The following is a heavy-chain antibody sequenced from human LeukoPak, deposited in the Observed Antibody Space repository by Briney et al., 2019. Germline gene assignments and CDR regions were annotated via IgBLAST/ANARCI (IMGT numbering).Heavy chain of an antibody. D-gene: IGHD3-22*01. CDR1: GYTFTGHY. CDR2: INIGSGDT. J-gene: IGHJ4*02. V-gene: IGHV1-2*02. CDR3: AKDRSTHYDSCLDY. Sequence: GASVKVSCKASGYTFTGHYLHWVRQAPGQGLEWMGWINIGSGDTNCAQKFQGRVTMTRDTSITTAYLEVTRLTSDDTAVYYCAKDRSTHYDSCLDYWGQGTLVTVSS.